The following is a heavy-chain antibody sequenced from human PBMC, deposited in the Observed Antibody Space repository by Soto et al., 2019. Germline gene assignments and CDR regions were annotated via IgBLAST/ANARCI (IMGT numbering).Heavy chain of an antibody. CDR1: GFTFSSYG. J-gene: IGHJ6*02. D-gene: IGHD3-10*01. CDR2: IWYDGSNK. CDR3: AREPGEIGELWDYYYGMDV. Sequence: PGGSLRLSCSASGFTFSSYGMHWVRQAPGKGLEWVAVIWYDGSNKYYADSVKGRFTISRDNSKNTLYLQMNSLRAEDTAVYYCAREPGEIGELWDYYYGMDVWGQGTTVTVSS. V-gene: IGHV3-33*08.